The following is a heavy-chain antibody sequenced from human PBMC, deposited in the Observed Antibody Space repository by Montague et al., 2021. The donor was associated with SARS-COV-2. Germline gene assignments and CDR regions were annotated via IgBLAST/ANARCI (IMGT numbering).Heavy chain of an antibody. V-gene: IGHV4-4*07. CDR1: GGSISSDY. CDR3: ARDRRYCSGTSCYTGYYYHFMDV. Sequence: SETLSLTCTVSGGSISSDYWSWIRQPAGKGLDWIGRIYTSGSTDYNPSLKSRVNMSLDTSKNQFSLELSSVTAADTAVYYCARDRRYCSGTSCYTGYYYHFMDVWGKGTTVTVSS. CDR2: IYTSGST. J-gene: IGHJ6*03. D-gene: IGHD2-2*02.